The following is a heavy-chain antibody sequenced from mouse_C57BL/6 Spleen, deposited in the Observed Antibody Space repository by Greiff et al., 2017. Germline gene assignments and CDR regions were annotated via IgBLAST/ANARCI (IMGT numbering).Heavy chain of an antibody. J-gene: IGHJ4*01. Sequence: QVQLQQSGPELVKPGASVKISCKASGYAFSSSWMNWVKQRPGKGLEWIGRIYPGDGDTNYNGKFKGKATLTADKSSSTAYMQLSSLTSEDSAVYFCAYGYYYAMDYWGQGTSVTVSS. CDR2: IYPGDGDT. CDR1: GYAFSSSW. CDR3: AYGYYYAMDY. V-gene: IGHV1-82*01. D-gene: IGHD1-1*02.